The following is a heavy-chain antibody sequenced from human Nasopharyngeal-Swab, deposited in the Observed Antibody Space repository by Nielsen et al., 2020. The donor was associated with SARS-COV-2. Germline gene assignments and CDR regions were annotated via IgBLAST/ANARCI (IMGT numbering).Heavy chain of an antibody. CDR2: IRSKANSYAT. D-gene: IGHD2-2*01. Sequence: GGSPRLSCAASGFTLSGSAMHWVRQASGKGLEWVGRIRSKANSYATAYAASVKGRFTIPRDDSKNTAYLQMNSLKTEDTAVYYCTRPIYCSSTSCSDVWGKGTTVTVSS. CDR3: TRPIYCSSTSCSDV. V-gene: IGHV3-73*01. CDR1: GFTLSGSA. J-gene: IGHJ6*04.